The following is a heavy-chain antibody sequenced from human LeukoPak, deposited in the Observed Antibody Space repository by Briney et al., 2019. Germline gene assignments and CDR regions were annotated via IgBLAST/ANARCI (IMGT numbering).Heavy chain of an antibody. V-gene: IGHV4-31*03. CDR3: ARGSSYGSGSYRSVFDY. J-gene: IGHJ4*02. D-gene: IGHD3-10*01. CDR2: IYYSGSI. CDR1: GGSISSGAYY. Sequence: PSQTLSLTCTVSGGSISSGAYYWSWIRQHPGKGLEWIGYIYYSGSIYYNSSLKNRVILSVDTSKNQFSLKLGSVTAADTAIYYCARGSSYGSGSYRSVFDYWGQGSLVTVSS.